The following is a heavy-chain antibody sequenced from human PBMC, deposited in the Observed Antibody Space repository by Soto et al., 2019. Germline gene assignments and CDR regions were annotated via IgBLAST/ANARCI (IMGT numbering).Heavy chain of an antibody. CDR2: IIPIFGTA. CDR1: GGTFRSYA. Sequence: QVQLVQSGAEVKKPGSSVKVSCKASGGTFRSYAISWVRQAPGQGLEWMGGIIPIFGTAKYAQKFQGRVTITADKYTRTAYMELSSLRSEETAVYYCASTSSCELLGYFEYLGQGTLVTVPS. CDR3: ASTSSCELLGYFEY. J-gene: IGHJ4*02. V-gene: IGHV1-69*14. D-gene: IGHD1-26*01.